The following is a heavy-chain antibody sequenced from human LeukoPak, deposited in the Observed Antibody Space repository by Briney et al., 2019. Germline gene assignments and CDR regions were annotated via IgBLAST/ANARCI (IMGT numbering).Heavy chain of an antibody. D-gene: IGHD2-15*01. CDR3: ARGGSRSGGSLRTFDS. J-gene: IGHJ4*02. V-gene: IGHV1-8*02. CDR2: MRPDTGFT. Sequence: GASVKVSCKASGYTFTSYYMHWVRQVSGHRLEWMGWMRPDTGFTGYAQKFRGRVTMTRDTSTNTSYTELSSLRSDDTAVYYCARGGSRSGGSLRTFDSWGQGTLVTVSS. CDR1: GYTFTSYY.